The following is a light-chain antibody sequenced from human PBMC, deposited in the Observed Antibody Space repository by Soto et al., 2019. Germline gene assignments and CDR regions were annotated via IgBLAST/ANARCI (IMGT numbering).Light chain of an antibody. J-gene: IGKJ1*01. CDR1: QSISSW. Sequence: EIDMNQSPSTLSSSLGDSVTITCRASQSISSWLAWYQQKTGKAPKLLIYKESSLESGVPSRLSGSGSGTDLTLTISRLEPEDFAVYFCQQYDNWPRTCGQGTKGEIK. CDR2: KES. CDR3: QQYDNWPRT. V-gene: IGKV1-5*03.